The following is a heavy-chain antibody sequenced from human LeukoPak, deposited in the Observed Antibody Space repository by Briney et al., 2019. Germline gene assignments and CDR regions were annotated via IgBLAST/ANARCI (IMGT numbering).Heavy chain of an antibody. V-gene: IGHV7-4-1*02. CDR3: ARTLFGDQYQLLHNWFDP. D-gene: IGHD2-2*01. CDR1: GYTFTNYA. Sequence: ASVKVSCKASGYTFTNYAMNWVRQAPGQGLEWMGWINTDTGNPTYAQGFTRRLVFSLDTSASTAYLQISSLKAEDTAVYYCARTLFGDQYQLLHNWFDPRGQGTLVTVSS. CDR2: INTDTGNP. J-gene: IGHJ5*02.